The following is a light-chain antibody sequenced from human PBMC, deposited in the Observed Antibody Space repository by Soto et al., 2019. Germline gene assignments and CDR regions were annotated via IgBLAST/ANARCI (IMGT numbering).Light chain of an antibody. CDR1: QNVSARY. CDR3: HQYGSSPLT. J-gene: IGKJ4*01. Sequence: EIVLTQSPGTLSLSPGERATLSCGASQNVSARYLAWYQQKPGQAPRLLIYGASSRATAIPDRFSGSGSGTDFTLTISRLEPEDFAVYYCHQYGSSPLTFGGGTKVEMK. CDR2: GAS. V-gene: IGKV3-20*01.